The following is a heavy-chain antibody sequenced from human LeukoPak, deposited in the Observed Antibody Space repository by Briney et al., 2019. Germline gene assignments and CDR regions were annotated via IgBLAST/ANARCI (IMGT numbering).Heavy chain of an antibody. CDR2: VSSSSSYI. Sequence: GGSLRLSCAASGFTFSSYSMNWVRQAPGKGLEWVSSVSSSSSYIYYADSVKGRFTISRDNAKNTVYLQMNNLRAEDTAVYYCVSFYETYWGRGTLVTVSS. CDR3: VSFYETY. CDR1: GFTFSSYS. V-gene: IGHV3-21*01. J-gene: IGHJ4*02. D-gene: IGHD2/OR15-2a*01.